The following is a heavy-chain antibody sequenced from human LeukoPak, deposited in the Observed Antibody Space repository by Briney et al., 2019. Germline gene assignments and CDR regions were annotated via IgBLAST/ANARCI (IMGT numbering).Heavy chain of an antibody. Sequence: ASVKVSCKVSGYXXTXLSMHWXXQXPGXXLEWMGGFDPEDGEKIYAQKLQGRVTMTEDTSTATAYMELSSLRSEDTAVYYCATPMVRGVVIFDYWGQGTLVTVSS. J-gene: IGHJ4*02. CDR1: GYXXTXLS. V-gene: IGHV1-24*01. CDR2: FDPEDGEK. D-gene: IGHD3-10*01. CDR3: ATPMVRGVVIFDY.